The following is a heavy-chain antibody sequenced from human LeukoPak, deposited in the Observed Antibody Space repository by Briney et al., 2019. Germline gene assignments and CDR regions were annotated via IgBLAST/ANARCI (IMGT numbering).Heavy chain of an antibody. CDR3: ARVEMDYVWGTDGMDV. D-gene: IGHD3-16*01. Sequence: GGSLRLSCAASGFTFSSYAMHWVRQAPGKGLEWVAVISYDGSNKYYADSVKGRFTISRDNSKNTLYLQMNSLRAEDTAVYYCARVEMDYVWGTDGMDVWGQGTTVTVSS. J-gene: IGHJ6*02. CDR1: GFTFSSYA. CDR2: ISYDGSNK. V-gene: IGHV3-30-3*01.